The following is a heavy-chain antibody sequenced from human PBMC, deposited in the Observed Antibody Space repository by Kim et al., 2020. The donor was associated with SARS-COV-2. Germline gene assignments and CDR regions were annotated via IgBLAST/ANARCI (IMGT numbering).Heavy chain of an antibody. V-gene: IGHV1-8*01. J-gene: IGHJ6*02. CDR2: MNPNSGNT. Sequence: ASVKVSCKASGYTFTSYDINWVRQATGQGLEWMGWMNPNSGNTGYAQKFQGRVTMSRNTSISTAYMELSSLRSEDTAVYYCARVPALTWIPLWSPYYYYGMDVWGQGTTVTVSS. CDR3: ARVPALTWIPLWSPYYYYGMDV. CDR1: GYTFTSYD. D-gene: IGHD5-18*01.